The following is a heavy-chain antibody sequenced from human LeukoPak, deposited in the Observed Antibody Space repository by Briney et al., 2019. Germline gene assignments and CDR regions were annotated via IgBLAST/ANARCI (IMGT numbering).Heavy chain of an antibody. CDR3: ARPYCHSTNCYKFDAFDI. CDR1: GGSISSGSYY. J-gene: IGHJ3*02. Sequence: SETLSLTCTVSGGSISSGSYYWSWIRQPAGKGLEWIGRIYTSGSTNYNPSLKSRVTISVDTSKNQFSLKLSSVTAADTAVYYCARPYCHSTNCYKFDAFDIWGQGTMVTVSS. V-gene: IGHV4-61*02. D-gene: IGHD2-2*02. CDR2: IYTSGST.